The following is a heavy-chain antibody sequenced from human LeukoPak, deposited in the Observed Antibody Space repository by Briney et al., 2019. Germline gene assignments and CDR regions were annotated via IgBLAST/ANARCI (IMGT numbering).Heavy chain of an antibody. V-gene: IGHV1-2*06. Sequence: EASVKVSCKASGYTFTGYYMHWVRQAPGQGLEWMGRINPNSGGANYAQKFQGRVTMTRDTSISTAYMELSRLRSDDTAVYYCALYDFWSGYYFPQSYFDYWGQGTLVTVSS. CDR3: ALYDFWSGYYFPQSYFDY. J-gene: IGHJ4*02. CDR1: GYTFTGYY. D-gene: IGHD3-3*01. CDR2: INPNSGGA.